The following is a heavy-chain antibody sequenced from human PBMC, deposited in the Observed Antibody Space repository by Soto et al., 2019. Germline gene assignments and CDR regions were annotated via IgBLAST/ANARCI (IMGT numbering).Heavy chain of an antibody. CDR2: INAGNGNT. Sequence: ASVKVSCKASGCTFTSYAMHWVRQAPGQRLEWMGWINAGNGNTKYSQKFQGRVTITRDTSASTAYMELSSLRSEDTAVYYCARGYSTRSGSNLFDPCGQGTLVTVSS. V-gene: IGHV1-3*01. CDR1: GCTFTSYA. J-gene: IGHJ5*02. CDR3: ARGYSTRSGSNLFDP. D-gene: IGHD6-13*01.